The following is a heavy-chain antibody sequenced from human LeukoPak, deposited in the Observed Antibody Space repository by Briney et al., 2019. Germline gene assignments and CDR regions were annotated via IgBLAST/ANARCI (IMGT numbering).Heavy chain of an antibody. J-gene: IGHJ3*02. CDR1: GGSISSYY. CDR3: ARLTYWVEMATIFAFDI. V-gene: IGHV4-59*01. D-gene: IGHD5-24*01. CDR2: IYYSGST. Sequence: SETLSLTCTVSGGSISSYYWSWIRQPPGKGLEWIGYIYYSGSTNYNPSLKSRVTISVDTSKNQFSLKLSSVTAADTAVYYCARLTYWVEMATIFAFDIWGQGTMVTVSS.